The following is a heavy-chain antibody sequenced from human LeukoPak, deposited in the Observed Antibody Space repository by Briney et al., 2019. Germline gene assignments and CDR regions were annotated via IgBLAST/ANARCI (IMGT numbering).Heavy chain of an antibody. CDR3: ARLGALHDAFDV. CDR1: GDSIRSYY. D-gene: IGHD3-16*01. V-gene: IGHV4-59*12. Sequence: SETLSLTCTVSGDSIRSYYWSWIRQPPGKGLEWIGNIHYGGSTKYNPSLKSRVTISVDTSKNQFSLRVTSLTAADTAVYYCARLGALHDAFDVWGQGTLVTVSS. CDR2: IHYGGST. J-gene: IGHJ3*01.